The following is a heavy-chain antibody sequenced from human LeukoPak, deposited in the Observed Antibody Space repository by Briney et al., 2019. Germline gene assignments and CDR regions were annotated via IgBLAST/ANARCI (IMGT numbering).Heavy chain of an antibody. CDR3: AREYSSGWSGAGY. Sequence: TSETLSLTCTVSGGSISSYYWSWIRQPPGKGLEWIGYIYYSGSTNYNPSLESRVTISVDTSKNQFSLKLSSVTAADTAVYYCAREYSSGWSGAGYWGQGTLVTVSS. CDR1: GGSISSYY. CDR2: IYYSGST. J-gene: IGHJ4*02. D-gene: IGHD6-19*01. V-gene: IGHV4-59*01.